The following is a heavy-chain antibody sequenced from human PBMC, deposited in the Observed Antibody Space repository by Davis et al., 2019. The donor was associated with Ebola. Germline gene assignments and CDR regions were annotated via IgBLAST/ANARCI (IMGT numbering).Heavy chain of an antibody. J-gene: IGHJ4*02. CDR3: AKGRDCTNGICYSDY. D-gene: IGHD2-8*01. CDR1: GFSFSSYG. CDR2: ISYDGSDK. V-gene: IGHV3-30*18. Sequence: GESLKISCAASGFSFSSYGMHWVRQAPGKGLEWVVVISYDGSDKYYADSVKGRFTISRDNSRDTLYLQMNSLRAEDTAVYYCAKGRDCTNGICYSDYWGQGTLVTVSS.